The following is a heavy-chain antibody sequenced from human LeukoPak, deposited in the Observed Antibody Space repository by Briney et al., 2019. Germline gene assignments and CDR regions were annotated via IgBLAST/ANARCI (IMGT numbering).Heavy chain of an antibody. CDR1: GYTFTIYY. V-gene: IGHV1-46*01. D-gene: IGHD2-8*01. CDR3: SRDSNEWNWFDP. J-gene: IGHJ5*02. Sequence: ASVKVSFKSSGYTFTIYYMHWVRQAPGQGLEWMGIINPSGGSTSNSHKFQVRVTITRDTATTTDYLELSSLSSAATAVSSFSRDSNEWNWFDPWGQGTLVTVSS. CDR2: INPSGGST.